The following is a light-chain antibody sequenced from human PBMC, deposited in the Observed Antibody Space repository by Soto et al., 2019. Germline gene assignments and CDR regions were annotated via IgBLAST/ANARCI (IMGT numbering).Light chain of an antibody. Sequence: QSALTQPASVSGSPGQSITISCTGTSGDIGGYNYVSWYQQHPGRAPKLLIYEVNNRPSGVSNRFSGAKSGNTASLTISGLQAEDDSHYYCSSYTGSNILGIFGGGTKLTVL. J-gene: IGLJ2*01. CDR2: EVN. CDR3: SSYTGSNILGI. CDR1: SGDIGGYNY. V-gene: IGLV2-14*01.